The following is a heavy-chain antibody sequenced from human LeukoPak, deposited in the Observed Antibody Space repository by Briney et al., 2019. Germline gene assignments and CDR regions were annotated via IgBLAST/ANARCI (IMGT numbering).Heavy chain of an antibody. Sequence: GGSLRLSCAASGFTFSTYAMTWVRQAPGKGLEWVSTISDRGGGTYYADSVKGRFTISRDNSKNTLYLQMNSLRAEDTAVYYCAKDHPIDPWGQGTLVTVSS. CDR3: AKDHPIDP. J-gene: IGHJ5*02. V-gene: IGHV3-23*01. CDR1: GFTFSTYA. CDR2: ISDRGGGT.